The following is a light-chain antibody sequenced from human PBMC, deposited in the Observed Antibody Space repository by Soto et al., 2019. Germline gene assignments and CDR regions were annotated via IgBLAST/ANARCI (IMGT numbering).Light chain of an antibody. V-gene: IGKV1-12*01. CDR3: QQTSSFPFT. Sequence: DIQVTQSPSSVSASVGDRVTITCRASLGITTWLAWYQQKSGVAPRLLMSGASNLQSEVPSRFSGCGSGTHFTLTFSNRQPEDCSTYYCQQTSSFPFTFGHGTRLEIK. J-gene: IGKJ2*01. CDR1: LGITTW. CDR2: GAS.